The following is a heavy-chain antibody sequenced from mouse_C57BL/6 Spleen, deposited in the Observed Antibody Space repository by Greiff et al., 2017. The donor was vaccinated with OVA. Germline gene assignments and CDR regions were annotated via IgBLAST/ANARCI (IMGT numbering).Heavy chain of an antibody. CDR2: IYPGNSDT. D-gene: IGHD2-4*01. CDR1: GYTFTSYW. Sequence: VQLQQSGTVLARPGASVKMSCKTSGYTFTSYWMHWVKQRPGQGLEWIGAIYPGNSDTSYNQKFKGKAKLTAVTSASTAYMELSSLTNEDSAVYYCTRKADYDYDVDYYAMDYWGQGTSVTVSS. J-gene: IGHJ4*01. V-gene: IGHV1-5*01. CDR3: TRKADYDYDVDYYAMDY.